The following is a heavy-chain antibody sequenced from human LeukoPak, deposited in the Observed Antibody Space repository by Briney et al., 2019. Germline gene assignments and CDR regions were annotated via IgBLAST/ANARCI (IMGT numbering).Heavy chain of an antibody. V-gene: IGHV4-59*01. D-gene: IGHD2-21*02. Sequence: SETLSLTCTVSGGSISTYYWSWIRQPPGKGLEWIGYVYYSGSSNYNPSLKSRVTISVDKSKNQFSLKLSSVTAADTAVYYCARTLAYCGGDCYPNWFDPWGQGTLVTVSS. J-gene: IGHJ5*02. CDR2: VYYSGSS. CDR1: GGSISTYY. CDR3: ARTLAYCGGDCYPNWFDP.